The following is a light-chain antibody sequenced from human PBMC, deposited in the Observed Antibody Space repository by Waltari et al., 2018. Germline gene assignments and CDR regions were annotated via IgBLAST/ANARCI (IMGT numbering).Light chain of an antibody. CDR1: QSVGKY. CDR3: QHYVRLPAT. V-gene: IGKV3-20*01. Sequence: EIVLPQSPGTLSLSPGERATLPCWASQSVGKYLAWYQQKPGQAPRLLIYHTSNRATGIPDRFSGSGSGTDFSLTISRLEPEDFAVYYCQHYVRLPATFGQGTKVEIK. J-gene: IGKJ1*01. CDR2: HTS.